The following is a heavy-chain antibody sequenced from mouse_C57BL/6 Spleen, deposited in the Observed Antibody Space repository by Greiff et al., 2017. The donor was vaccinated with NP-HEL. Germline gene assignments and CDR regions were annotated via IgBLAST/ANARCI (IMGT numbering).Heavy chain of an antibody. D-gene: IGHD1-1*01. CDR1: GYTFTSYG. V-gene: IGHV1-81*01. J-gene: IGHJ1*03. CDR2: LYPRSGNT. Sequence: VQLQQSGAELARPGASVKLSCKASGYTFTSYGISWVKQRTGKGLEWIGELYPRSGNTYYNEKFKGKATLTAEKSYSTAYMELRSLTSEDSAVYFCSNTVVANFDVWGTGTTVTVSS. CDR3: SNTVVANFDV.